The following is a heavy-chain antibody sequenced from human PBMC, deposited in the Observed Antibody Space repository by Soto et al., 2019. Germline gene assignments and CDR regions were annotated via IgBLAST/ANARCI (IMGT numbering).Heavy chain of an antibody. CDR1: GGSISSSSYY. D-gene: IGHD4-4*01. CDR2: IYYSGST. V-gene: IGHV4-39*01. J-gene: IGHJ6*02. Sequence: KSSETLSLTCTVSGGSISSSSYYWGWIRQPPGKGLEWIGSIYYSGSTYYNPSLKSRVTISVDTSKNQFSLKLSSVTAADTAVYYCASPGASNYSPFYYYYGMDVWGQGTTVTVSS. CDR3: ASPGASNYSPFYYYYGMDV.